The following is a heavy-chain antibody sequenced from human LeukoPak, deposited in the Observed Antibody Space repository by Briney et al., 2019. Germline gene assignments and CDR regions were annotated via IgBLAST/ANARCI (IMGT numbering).Heavy chain of an antibody. D-gene: IGHD3-10*01. CDR3: ARLAAHGSGSYSFDY. Sequence: GGSLRLSCAASGLTFSTYWMSWVRQAPGKGLEWVANIIEDGSEKYYVDSVKGRFTISRDNAKNSLYLQMNSLRAEDTAVYYCARLAAHGSGSYSFDYWGQGTLVTVSS. V-gene: IGHV3-7*04. CDR2: IIEDGSEK. J-gene: IGHJ4*02. CDR1: GLTFSTYW.